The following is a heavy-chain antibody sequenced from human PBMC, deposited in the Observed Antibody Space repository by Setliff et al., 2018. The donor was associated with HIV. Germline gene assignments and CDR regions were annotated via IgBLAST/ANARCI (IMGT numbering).Heavy chain of an antibody. J-gene: IGHJ6*03. CDR3: ARCIAARPYYYYYMDV. CDR1: GGTFSSYA. Sequence: SVKVSCKASGGTFSSYAISWVRQAPGQGLEWMGGIIPILGIANYAQKFQGRVTITADKSTSTAYMELSSLRSEDTAVYYCARCIAARPYYYYYMDVWGNGTTVTVSS. V-gene: IGHV1-69*10. CDR2: IIPILGIA. D-gene: IGHD6-6*01.